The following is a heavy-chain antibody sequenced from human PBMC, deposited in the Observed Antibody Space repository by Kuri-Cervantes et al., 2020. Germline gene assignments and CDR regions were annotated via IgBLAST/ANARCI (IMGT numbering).Heavy chain of an antibody. Sequence: SGPTLVKPTQTLTLTCTFSGFSLSTSGVGVGRIRQPPGKALEWLALIYWDDDKRYSPSLKSRLTITKDTSKNQVVLTMTNMDPVDTATYYCAHRVLRYFDWSKDYFDYWGQGTLVTVSS. CDR1: GFSLSTSGVG. CDR3: AHRVLRYFDWSKDYFDY. CDR2: IYWDDDK. D-gene: IGHD3-9*01. V-gene: IGHV2-5*02. J-gene: IGHJ4*02.